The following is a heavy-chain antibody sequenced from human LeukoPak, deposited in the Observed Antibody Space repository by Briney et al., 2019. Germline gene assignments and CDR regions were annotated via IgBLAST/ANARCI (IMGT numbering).Heavy chain of an antibody. J-gene: IGHJ6*03. CDR1: GGTFSSYA. Sequence: GASVKVSCKASGGTFSSYAISWVRQAPGQGLEWMGGIIPIFGTANYAQKFQGRVTITADESTSTAYMELSSLRSEDTAVYYCARGYSYGYYYYYYMDVWGKGTTVTISS. V-gene: IGHV1-69*13. D-gene: IGHD5-18*01. CDR2: IIPIFGTA. CDR3: ARGYSYGYYYYYYMDV.